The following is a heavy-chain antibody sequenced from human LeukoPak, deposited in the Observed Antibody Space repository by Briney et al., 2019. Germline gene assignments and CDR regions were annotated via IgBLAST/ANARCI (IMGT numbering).Heavy chain of an antibody. CDR3: AREDYYGSGSYNY. CDR2: ISSSSSTI. D-gene: IGHD3-10*01. V-gene: IGHV3-48*01. Sequence: GGSLRLSCAASGFTFSSCSMNWVRQAPGKGLEWVSYISSSSSTIYYADSVKGRFTISRDNAKNSLYLQMNSLRAEDTAVYYCAREDYYGSGSYNYWGQGTLVTVSS. J-gene: IGHJ4*02. CDR1: GFTFSSCS.